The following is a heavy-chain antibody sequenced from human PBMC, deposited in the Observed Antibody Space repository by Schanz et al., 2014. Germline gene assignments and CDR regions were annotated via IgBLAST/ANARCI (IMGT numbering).Heavy chain of an antibody. J-gene: IGHJ2*01. CDR1: GFIFSDYY. D-gene: IGHD1-26*01. CDR2: INTGSNYI. V-gene: IGHV3-11*05. CDR3: AKNRGSGGQNWYFDL. Sequence: VQLVESGGGVVRPGGSLRLSCAASGFIFSDYYMSWIRQAPGKGLEWISFINTGSNYINYADSVKGRFTISRDNTKNTLLLQLNSVRDDDTAVYYSAKNRGSGGQNWYFDLWGRGALVTVSS.